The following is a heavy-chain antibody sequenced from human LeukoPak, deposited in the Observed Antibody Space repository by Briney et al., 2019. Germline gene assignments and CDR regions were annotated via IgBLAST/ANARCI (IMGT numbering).Heavy chain of an antibody. D-gene: IGHD2-15*01. J-gene: IGHJ1*01. Sequence: GESLRLSCAASGFTFSVYWMTWVRQAPGKGLEWVANIKEDGSEKYYVDSVKGRFTISRDNAKNSLYLQMNSLRAEDTAVYYCASDSYSPEYFQHWGQGTLVTVSS. CDR1: GFTFSVYW. V-gene: IGHV3-7*05. CDR3: ASDSYSPEYFQH. CDR2: IKEDGSEK.